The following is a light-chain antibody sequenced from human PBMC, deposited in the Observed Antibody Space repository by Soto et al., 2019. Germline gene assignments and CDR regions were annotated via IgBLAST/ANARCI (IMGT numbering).Light chain of an antibody. CDR2: EVS. CDR1: SGDVGSYNL. J-gene: IGLJ2*01. Sequence: QSALTQPASVSGSPGQSITISCAGTSGDVGSYNLVSWYQQHPGKAPKLMIYEVSERPSGVSNRFSGSKSGNTASLTISGLQAEDEAYYYCCTYAGSSTLFGGGTKLTVL. V-gene: IGLV2-23*02. CDR3: CTYAGSSTL.